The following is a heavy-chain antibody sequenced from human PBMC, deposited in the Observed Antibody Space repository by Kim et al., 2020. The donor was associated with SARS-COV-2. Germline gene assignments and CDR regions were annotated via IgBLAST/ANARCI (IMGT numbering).Heavy chain of an antibody. V-gene: IGHV4-59*11. Sequence: SETLSLTCTLSGGSIGYHYWSWIRQAPGKGLEWIGYIFYTGTTNYNPSLRSRVTLSVDTSKNQFSLNLTSLTAADTATYYCAKHFAAGTGPYFYGMDVWG. J-gene: IGHJ6*01. CDR1: GGSIGYHY. CDR3: AKHFAAGTGPYFYGMDV. CDR2: IFYTGTT. D-gene: IGHD6-13*01.